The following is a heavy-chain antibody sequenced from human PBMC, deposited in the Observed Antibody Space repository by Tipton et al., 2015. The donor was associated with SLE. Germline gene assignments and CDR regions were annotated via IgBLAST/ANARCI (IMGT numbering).Heavy chain of an antibody. V-gene: IGHV4-59*01. J-gene: IGHJ2*01. CDR2: IYYSGNT. CDR1: GGSISSYY. D-gene: IGHD3-3*01. CDR3: ARDLSGAHYDL. Sequence: LRLSCTVSGGSISSYYWSWIRLPPGKGLEWIGCIYYSGNTNYNPSLKSRVTISVDTSKNQFSLNLSSVTAADTAVYYCARDLSGAHYDLWGRGTLVTASS.